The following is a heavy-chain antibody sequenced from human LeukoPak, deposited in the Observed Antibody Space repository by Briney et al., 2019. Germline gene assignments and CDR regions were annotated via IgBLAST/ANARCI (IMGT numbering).Heavy chain of an antibody. CDR2: IIPIFGTA. Sequence: SVKVSCKASGGTFGSYVISWVRQAPGQGLEWMGGIIPIFGTAHYAQKFQGRLTITADESTSTVYMEMSSLRSEDTAMYYCAKEGDTALVTGYFDLWGRDTLVTVSA. CDR3: AKEGDTALVTGYFDL. D-gene: IGHD5-18*01. V-gene: IGHV1-69*13. J-gene: IGHJ2*01. CDR1: GGTFGSYV.